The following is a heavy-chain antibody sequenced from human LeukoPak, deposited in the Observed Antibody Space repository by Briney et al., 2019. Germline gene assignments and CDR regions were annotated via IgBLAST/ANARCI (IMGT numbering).Heavy chain of an antibody. CDR1: GYTFTDYF. CDR3: ARMALDGGDSIGFDS. V-gene: IGHV1-2*02. J-gene: IGHJ5*01. Sequence: ASVKVSCKASGYTFTDYFIHWVRQAPGQGLEWMGWINPNIGDASYAQKFQDRVTMSRDRSINTAYMELSRLTSDDTAVYYCARMALDGGDSIGFDSWGQGTLVTVSS. D-gene: IGHD2-21*02. CDR2: INPNIGDA.